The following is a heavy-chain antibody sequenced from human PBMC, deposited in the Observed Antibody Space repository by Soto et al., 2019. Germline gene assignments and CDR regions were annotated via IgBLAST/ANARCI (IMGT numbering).Heavy chain of an antibody. J-gene: IGHJ6*02. CDR3: ARCSQRKVVPAADTAYYYYGMDV. Sequence: ASVKVSCKASGYTFTGYYMHWVRQAPGQGLEWMGWINPNSGGTNYAQKFQGWVTMTRDTSISTAYMELSRLRSDDTAVYYCARCSQRKVVPAADTAYYYYGMDVWGQGTTVTVSS. CDR1: GYTFTGYY. CDR2: INPNSGGT. V-gene: IGHV1-2*04. D-gene: IGHD2-2*01.